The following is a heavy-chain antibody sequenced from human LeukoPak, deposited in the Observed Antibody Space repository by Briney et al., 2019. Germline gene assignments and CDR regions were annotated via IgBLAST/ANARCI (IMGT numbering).Heavy chain of an antibody. CDR3: ARGKPSIFGVVIIDDWFDP. V-gene: IGHV4-34*01. CDR2: INHSGST. J-gene: IGHJ5*02. CDR1: GGSFSGYY. Sequence: PSETLSPTCAVYGGSFSGYYWSWIRQPPGKGLEWIGEINHSGSTNYNPSLKSRVTISVGTSKNQFSLKLSSVTAADTAVYYCARGKPSIFGVVIIDDWFDPWGQGTLVTVSS. D-gene: IGHD3-3*01.